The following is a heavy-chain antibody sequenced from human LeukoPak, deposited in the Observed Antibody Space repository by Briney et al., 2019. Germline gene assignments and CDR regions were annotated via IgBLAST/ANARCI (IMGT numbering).Heavy chain of an antibody. CDR3: ARLGRRVTMVRGVHDY. D-gene: IGHD3-10*01. V-gene: IGHV4-38-2*02. CDR2: IYYSGGT. CDR1: GYSISSGYY. J-gene: IGHJ4*02. Sequence: SETLSFTCTVSGYSISSGYYWGWIRQPPGKGLEWIANIYYSGGTYYKPSLKSRVTISVDTSKNQFSLKLSSVTAADTAVYYCARLGRRVTMVRGVHDYWGQGTLVTVSS.